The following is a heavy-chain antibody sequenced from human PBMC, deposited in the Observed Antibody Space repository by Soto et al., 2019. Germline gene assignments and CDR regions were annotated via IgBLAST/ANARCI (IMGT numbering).Heavy chain of an antibody. V-gene: IGHV1-69*01. D-gene: IGHD3-22*01. CDR2: IIPIFGTA. Sequence: QVQLVQSGAEVKKPGSSVKVSCKASGGTSSSYAISWVRQAPGQGLEWMGGIIPIFGTANYAQKFQGRVTITADESTSTAYMELSSLRSEDTAVYYCARAPYDSSGYSNYYYGMDVWGQGTTVTVSS. J-gene: IGHJ6*02. CDR1: GGTSSSYA. CDR3: ARAPYDSSGYSNYYYGMDV.